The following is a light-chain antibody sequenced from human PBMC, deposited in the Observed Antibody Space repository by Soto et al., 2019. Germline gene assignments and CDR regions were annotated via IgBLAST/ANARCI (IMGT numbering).Light chain of an antibody. J-gene: IGKJ1*01. CDR2: GAS. CDR1: QSVSSN. Sequence: EIVMTQSPATLSVSPGERATLSCRASQSVSSNLAWYQQKPGQAPRLLIYGASTRATGIPGRFSGSGSGTEFTLTISSLQSEDFAFYYCQQYNTWKTFGQGTKVEIK. CDR3: QQYNTWKT. V-gene: IGKV3-15*01.